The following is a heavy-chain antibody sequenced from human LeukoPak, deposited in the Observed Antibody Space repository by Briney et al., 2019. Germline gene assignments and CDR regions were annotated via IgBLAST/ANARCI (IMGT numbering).Heavy chain of an antibody. CDR3: ARTPLSSGPPRWYFDH. V-gene: IGHV3-13*01. D-gene: IGHD6-19*01. CDR1: GFTFSSYD. Sequence: GGSLRLSCAASGFTFSSYDMHWVRQATGKGLEWVSAIGTAGDTYYPGSVKGRFTISRENAKNSLYLQMNSLRAGDTAVYYCARTPLSSGPPRWYFDHWGQGTLVTVSS. CDR2: IGTAGDT. J-gene: IGHJ4*02.